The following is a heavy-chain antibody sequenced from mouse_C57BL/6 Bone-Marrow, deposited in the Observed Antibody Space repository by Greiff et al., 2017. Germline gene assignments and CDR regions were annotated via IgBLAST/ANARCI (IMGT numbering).Heavy chain of an antibody. CDR3: ARGTTVVADYFDY. CDR1: GYTFTSYW. V-gene: IGHV1-64*01. D-gene: IGHD1-1*01. CDR2: IHPNSGST. J-gene: IGHJ2*01. Sequence: VQLQQPGAELVKPGASVKLSCKASGYTFTSYWMNWVKQRPGQGLEWIGMIHPNSGSTNYNEKFKSKATLTVDKSSSTAYMQLSNLTSEDTAVYYCARGTTVVADYFDYWGQGTTLTVSS.